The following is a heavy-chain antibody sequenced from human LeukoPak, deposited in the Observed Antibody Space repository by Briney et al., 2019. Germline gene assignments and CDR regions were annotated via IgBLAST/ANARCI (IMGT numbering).Heavy chain of an antibody. D-gene: IGHD1-1*01. J-gene: IGHJ3*02. CDR1: GFTFSSYG. CDR3: AKVEAQPPKAFDI. V-gene: IGHV3-30*02. CDR2: IRYDGSNK. Sequence: GGSLRLSCAASGFTFSSYGMHWVRQPPGKGLEWVAFIRYDGSNKYYADSVKGRFTISRDNSKNTLYLQMNSLRAEDTAVYYCAKVEAQPPKAFDIWGQGTMVTVSS.